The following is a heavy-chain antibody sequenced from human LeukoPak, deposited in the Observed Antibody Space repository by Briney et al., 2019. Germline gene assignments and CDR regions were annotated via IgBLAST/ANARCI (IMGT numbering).Heavy chain of an antibody. V-gene: IGHV3-7*02. CDR2: IKADGSEK. D-gene: IGHD1-26*01. CDR1: GFSFSGHC. J-gene: IGHJ4*02. Sequence: GGSLRLSCAASGFSFSGHCMNWVRQPPGKGLEWVANIKADGSEKYYVDSVKGRFTISGDDAKRTVDLQMDNLRAEDTAIYYCAYRNNFEYWGQGALVTVSS. CDR3: AYRNNFEY.